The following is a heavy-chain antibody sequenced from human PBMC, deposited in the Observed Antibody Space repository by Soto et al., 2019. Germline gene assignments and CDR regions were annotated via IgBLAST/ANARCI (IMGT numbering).Heavy chain of an antibody. CDR1: DGSVSSYY. J-gene: IGHJ4*02. CDR3: ARDRPPGDY. CDR2: IYYSGST. V-gene: IGHV4-59*02. Sequence: SETLSLTCTVSDGSVSSYYWIWIRQPPGKGLEWIGYIYYSGSTNYNPSLKSRVTISVDTSKNQFSLKLSSVTAADTAVYYCARDRPPGDYWGQGTLVTVSS.